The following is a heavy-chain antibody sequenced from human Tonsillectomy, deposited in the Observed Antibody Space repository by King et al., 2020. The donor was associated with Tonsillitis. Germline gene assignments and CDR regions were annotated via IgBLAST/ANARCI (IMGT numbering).Heavy chain of an antibody. Sequence: QLQESGPGLVKPSETLSLTCTVSGGSISSYYWSWIRQPPGKGLEWIGYIYYSGSTNYNPSLKSRVTISVDTSKNQFSLKLSPVTAADTAVYYCARAGDYYDSSGYYGSYYFDYWGQGTLVTVSS. D-gene: IGHD3-22*01. CDR1: GGSISSYY. CDR2: IYYSGST. J-gene: IGHJ4*02. V-gene: IGHV4-59*01. CDR3: ARAGDYYDSSGYYGSYYFDY.